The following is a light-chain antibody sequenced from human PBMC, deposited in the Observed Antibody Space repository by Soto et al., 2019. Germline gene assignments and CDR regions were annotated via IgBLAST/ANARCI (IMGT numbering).Light chain of an antibody. J-gene: IGKJ5*01. CDR2: DAS. CDR3: QQYDNLPIT. V-gene: IGKV1-33*01. Sequence: DLPMTQSPSSLVAFLGGRVPNPCQASQDISNYLNWYQQKPGKAPKLLIYDASNLETGVPSRFSGSGSGTDFTFTISSPQPEDIATYYCQQYDNLPITFGQGTRLEI. CDR1: QDISNY.